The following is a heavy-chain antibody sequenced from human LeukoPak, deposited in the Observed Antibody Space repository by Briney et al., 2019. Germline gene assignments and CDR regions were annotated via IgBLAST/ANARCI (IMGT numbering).Heavy chain of an antibody. Sequence: GGSLRLSCAASGFTFSSYAMSWVRQAPGKGLEWVSAISGGGGSTYYADSVKGRFTISRDNSKNTLYLQMNSLRAEDTAVYYCAKSDDVSYYYYYMDVWGKGTTVTVSS. V-gene: IGHV3-23*01. D-gene: IGHD3-16*01. J-gene: IGHJ6*03. CDR1: GFTFSSYA. CDR2: ISGGGGST. CDR3: AKSDDVSYYYYYMDV.